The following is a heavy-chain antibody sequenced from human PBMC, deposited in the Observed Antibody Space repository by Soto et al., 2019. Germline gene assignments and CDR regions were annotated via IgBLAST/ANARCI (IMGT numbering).Heavy chain of an antibody. J-gene: IGHJ6*02. D-gene: IGHD5-12*01. CDR3: ARIPHIYGYDFYYYGMDV. CDR2: IDWDDDK. V-gene: IGHV2-70*01. CDR1: GFSLSTSGMC. Sequence: SGPTLVNPTQTLTLTCTFSGFSLSTSGMCVSWIRQPPGKALEWLALIDWDDDKYYSTSLKTRLTISKDTSKNQVVLTMTNMDPVDTATYYCARIPHIYGYDFYYYGMDVWGQGTTVTVSS.